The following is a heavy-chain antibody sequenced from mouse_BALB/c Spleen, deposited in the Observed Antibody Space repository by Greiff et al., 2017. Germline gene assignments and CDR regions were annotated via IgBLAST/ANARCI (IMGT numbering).Heavy chain of an antibody. V-gene: IGHV7-3*02. D-gene: IGHD4-1*01. CDR1: GFTFTDYY. CDR2: IRNKANGYTT. J-gene: IGHJ1*01. CDR3: ARETGGDYWYFDV. Sequence: EVMLVESGGGLVQPGGSLRLSCATSGFTFTDYYMSWVRQPPGKALEWLGFIRNKANGYTTEYSASVKGRFTISRDNSQSILYLQMNTLRAEDSATYYCARETGGDYWYFDVWGAGTTVTVSS.